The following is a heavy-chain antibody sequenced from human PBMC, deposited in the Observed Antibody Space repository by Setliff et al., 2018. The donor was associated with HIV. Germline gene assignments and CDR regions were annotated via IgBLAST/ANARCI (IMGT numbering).Heavy chain of an antibody. CDR3: ARSSRPDMRLAFDI. CDR1: GFTFSNYE. J-gene: IGHJ3*02. V-gene: IGHV3-48*03. D-gene: IGHD3-9*01. Sequence: GGSLRLSCAASGFTFSNYEMSWVRQAPGKGPEWVSYITGSGDTIYYADSVKGRFTMSRDNAKDSVYLQMNTLRPEDTAVYFCARSSRPDMRLAFDIWGQGTMVTVSS. CDR2: ITGSGDTI.